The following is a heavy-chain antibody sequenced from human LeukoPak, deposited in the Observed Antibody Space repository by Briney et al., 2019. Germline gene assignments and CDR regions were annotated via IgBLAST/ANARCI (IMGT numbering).Heavy chain of an antibody. V-gene: IGHV3-30*18. CDR1: GFTFSSYG. D-gene: IGHD3-22*01. J-gene: IGHJ4*02. CDR2: ISYDGSNK. Sequence: PGRSLRLSCAASGFTFSSYGMHWVRQAPGKGLEWVALISYDGSNKYYADSVKGRFTISRDNSKNTLYLRMNTLRAEDTAVYYCAKDRGAYYYDSSDYWGQGTLVTVSS. CDR3: AKDRGAYYYDSSDY.